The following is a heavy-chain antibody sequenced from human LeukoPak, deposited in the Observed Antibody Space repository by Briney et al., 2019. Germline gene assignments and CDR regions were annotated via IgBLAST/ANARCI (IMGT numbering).Heavy chain of an antibody. V-gene: IGHV3-13*04. Sequence: GGSLRLSCAASGFTFSSYDMHWVRQPTGKGLEWVSGIGTTGDTYYPGSVKGRFTISRENAKNALYLQMNSLRAGDAAVYYCARGLYYYDSSGYYGDTFDIWGQGTMVIVSS. CDR3: ARGLYYYDSSGYYGDTFDI. CDR2: IGTTGDT. J-gene: IGHJ3*02. D-gene: IGHD3-22*01. CDR1: GFTFSSYD.